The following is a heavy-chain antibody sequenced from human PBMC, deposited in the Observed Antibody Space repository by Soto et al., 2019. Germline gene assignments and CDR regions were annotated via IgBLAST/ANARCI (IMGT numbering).Heavy chain of an antibody. CDR1: AFTFRNYG. CDR2: ISSDGSNE. Sequence: QVQLVESGGGVVQPGRSLRLSCAASAFTFRNYGMHWVRQAPGEGLEWVALISSDGSNEYYADSVKGRFTISRDNSENTLDLQMNSLRAEDTAVYYCANGDSSGYPIPYYGMDLWGQGTTVTVSS. J-gene: IGHJ6*02. D-gene: IGHD3-22*01. CDR3: ANGDSSGYPIPYYGMDL. V-gene: IGHV3-30*18.